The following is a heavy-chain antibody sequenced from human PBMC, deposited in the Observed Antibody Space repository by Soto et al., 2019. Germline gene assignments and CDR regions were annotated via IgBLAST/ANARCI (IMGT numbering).Heavy chain of an antibody. V-gene: IGHV4-59*12. CDR1: YASINNYH. CDR2: IYYTGTT. J-gene: IGHJ4*02. Sequence: PSETLSLTCTVSYASINNYHWTWILQTPWKGLEWIAYIYYTGTTNFNPSLKSRVTISMDTSKNQFSLKVSSVTAADTAVYYCARVPDYWGQGTLVTVSS. CDR3: ARVPDY.